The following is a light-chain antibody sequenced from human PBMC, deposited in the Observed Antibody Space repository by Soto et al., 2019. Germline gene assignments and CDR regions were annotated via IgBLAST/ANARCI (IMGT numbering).Light chain of an antibody. Sequence: QSALAQPPSASGSPGQSVTITCTGTNSDVGTYNYVSWYQHHPGKAPKLMIYEGSKRPSGVSNRFSGSKSGNTASLTISGLQAEEEADYYCCSYAGSSTLVFGGGTKVTVL. V-gene: IGLV2-23*01. CDR2: EGS. CDR3: CSYAGSSTLV. CDR1: NSDVGTYNY. J-gene: IGLJ2*01.